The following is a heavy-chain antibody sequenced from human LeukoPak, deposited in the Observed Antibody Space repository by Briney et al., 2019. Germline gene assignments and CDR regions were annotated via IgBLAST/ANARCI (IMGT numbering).Heavy chain of an antibody. D-gene: IGHD6-19*01. Sequence: GGSLRLTCAASGFTFSSYSMNWVRQAPGKGLEWVSSISSSISYIYYADSVKGRFTISRDNAKNSLYLQMNSLRAEDTAVYYCARDARDSSGWYYYYYGMDVWGKGTTVTVSS. CDR1: GFTFSSYS. CDR2: ISSSISYI. V-gene: IGHV3-21*01. CDR3: ARDARDSSGWYYYYYGMDV. J-gene: IGHJ6*04.